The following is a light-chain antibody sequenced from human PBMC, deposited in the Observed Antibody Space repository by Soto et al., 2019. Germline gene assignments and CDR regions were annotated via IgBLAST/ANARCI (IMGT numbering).Light chain of an antibody. J-gene: IGKJ1*01. Sequence: EIFLTHSPDTLSLSPGERATLSCRASQSVTNYIAWYQQRPGQAPRLLIYDASSRATGTPDRFSGSGSGTDFTLTISRLEPEDFAVYHCQQYDSSPTFGQGTKVDIK. V-gene: IGKV3-20*01. CDR3: QQYDSSPT. CDR1: QSVTNY. CDR2: DAS.